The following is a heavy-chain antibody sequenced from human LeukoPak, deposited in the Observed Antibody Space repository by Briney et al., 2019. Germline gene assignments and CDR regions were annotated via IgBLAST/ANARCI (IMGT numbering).Heavy chain of an antibody. Sequence: GGSLRLSCAASGFTFSSYGMHWVRQAPGKGLEWVAVIWYDGSNKYYADSVKGRFTISRDNSKNTLYLQMNSLRAEDTAVYYCARDYVPCSGGSCYSLVSHLVGYYYYYGMDVWGQGTTVTVSS. V-gene: IGHV3-33*01. CDR3: ARDYVPCSGGSCYSLVSHLVGYYYYYGMDV. J-gene: IGHJ6*02. D-gene: IGHD2-15*01. CDR2: IWYDGSNK. CDR1: GFTFSSYG.